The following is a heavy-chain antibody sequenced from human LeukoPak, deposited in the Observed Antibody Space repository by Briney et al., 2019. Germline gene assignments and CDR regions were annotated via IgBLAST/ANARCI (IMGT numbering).Heavy chain of an antibody. D-gene: IGHD6-19*01. CDR3: ARASPSGGSGWYGYFDY. CDR2: ISYDGSNK. Sequence: GGSLRLSCAASGFTFSSYAMHWVRQAPGKGLEWVAVISYDGSNKYYADSVKGRFTISRDNSKNTLDLQMNSLRAEDTAVYYCARASPSGGSGWYGYFDYWGQGTLVTVSS. V-gene: IGHV3-30-3*01. J-gene: IGHJ4*02. CDR1: GFTFSSYA.